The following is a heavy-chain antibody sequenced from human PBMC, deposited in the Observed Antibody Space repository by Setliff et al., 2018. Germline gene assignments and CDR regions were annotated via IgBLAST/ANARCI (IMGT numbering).Heavy chain of an antibody. CDR3: ARQYLAGG. Sequence: PGGSLRLSCAASGFTFNTFWVSWVRQAPGKGLEWLASINPHGTEKYYADSVQGRFTISRDDSKNTLFLQMNGLRAEDTAVYYCARQYLAGGWGQGTLVTVSS. V-gene: IGHV3-7*03. J-gene: IGHJ4*02. CDR2: INPHGTEK. CDR1: GFTFNTFW. D-gene: IGHD3-10*01.